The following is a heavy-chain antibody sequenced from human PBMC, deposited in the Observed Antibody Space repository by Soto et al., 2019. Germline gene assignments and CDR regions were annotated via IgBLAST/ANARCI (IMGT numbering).Heavy chain of an antibody. J-gene: IGHJ4*02. V-gene: IGHV3-30*03. Sequence: QVQLVESGGGVVQPGGSLRLSCEASGVPFVGYVMHWVRQSPGEGLEWVAVLANDGSYEYYAYSMKGRFTISRDNSKNTLYLQMDSLRPGDTAVYYCARSRGGSSYFSPDYWGQGTLVTVSS. CDR2: LANDGSYE. CDR1: GVPFVGYV. D-gene: IGHD2-15*01. CDR3: ARSRGGSSYFSPDY.